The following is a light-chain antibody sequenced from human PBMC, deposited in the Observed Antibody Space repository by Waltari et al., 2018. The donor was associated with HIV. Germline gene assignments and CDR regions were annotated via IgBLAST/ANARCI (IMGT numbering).Light chain of an antibody. CDR2: DVN. CDR1: SSDVGGYNY. CDR3: CSYAGNYV. Sequence: QSALTQPRSVSGSPGQSVTISCTGLSSDVGGYNYVSWYQQHPGKAPKLMMYDVNARPSGVPDRFSGSKSGNTASLTISGLQAEDEADYYCCSYAGNYVFGSGTKVTVL. J-gene: IGLJ1*01. V-gene: IGLV2-11*01.